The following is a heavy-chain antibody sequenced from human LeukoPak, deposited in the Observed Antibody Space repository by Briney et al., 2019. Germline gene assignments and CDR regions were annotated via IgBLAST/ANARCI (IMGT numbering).Heavy chain of an antibody. CDR3: ARDGIGSDYVRYFDY. V-gene: IGHV1-8*01. CDR2: MNPNSGNT. J-gene: IGHJ4*02. CDR1: GYTFTSYD. Sequence: WASVKVSCKASGYTFTSYDINWVRQATGQGLEWMGWMNPNSGNTGYAQKFQGRVTMTRNTSISTAYMELRSLRSDDTAVYYCARDGIGSDYVRYFDYWGQGTLVTVSS. D-gene: IGHD3-10*02.